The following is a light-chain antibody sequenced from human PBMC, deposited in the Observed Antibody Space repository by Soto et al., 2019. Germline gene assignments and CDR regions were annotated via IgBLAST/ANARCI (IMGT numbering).Light chain of an antibody. Sequence: DIQMTQSPSSLSASVGDRLIITCRASQSINSYLNWYQQKPGKAPKLLIFAASSLQSGVPSRFSGSGSGTDFTLIISSLQPEDFATYYCQHSYSSPFTFGPGTRVDTK. V-gene: IGKV1-39*01. CDR3: QHSYSSPFT. J-gene: IGKJ3*01. CDR2: AAS. CDR1: QSINSY.